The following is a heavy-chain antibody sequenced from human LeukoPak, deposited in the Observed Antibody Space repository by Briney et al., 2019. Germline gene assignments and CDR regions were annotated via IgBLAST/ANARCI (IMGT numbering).Heavy chain of an antibody. Sequence: PSETLSLTCTVSGGSISSYYWSWIRQPPGKGLEWIGYIYYSGSTNYNPSLKSRVTISVDTSKYQFSLKLSSVTAADTAVYYCARDSAAGYDYWGQGTLVTVSS. CDR2: IYYSGST. CDR1: GGSISSYY. J-gene: IGHJ4*02. V-gene: IGHV4-59*01. CDR3: ARDSAAGYDY. D-gene: IGHD6-13*01.